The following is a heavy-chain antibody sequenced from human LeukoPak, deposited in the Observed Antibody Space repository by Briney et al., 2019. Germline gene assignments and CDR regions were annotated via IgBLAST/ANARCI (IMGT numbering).Heavy chain of an antibody. J-gene: IGHJ6*02. Sequence: GGSLRLSCAASGFTFSDFYMSWIRQAPGRGLEYISYISGTSSDTSYADSVKGRFTISRDNAKNSLYLQMNSLRAEDTAVYYCARTAREPDVRGQGTTVTVSS. CDR1: GFTFSDFY. V-gene: IGHV3-11*03. D-gene: IGHD2-21*02. CDR2: ISGTSSDT. CDR3: ARTAREPDV.